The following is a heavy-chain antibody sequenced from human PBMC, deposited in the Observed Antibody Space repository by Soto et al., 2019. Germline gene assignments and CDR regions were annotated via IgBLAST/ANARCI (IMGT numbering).Heavy chain of an antibody. CDR3: ARGPVAGTYFDY. CDR1: GYTFTGYY. V-gene: IGHV1-2*04. D-gene: IGHD6-19*01. J-gene: IGHJ4*02. Sequence: ASVKVSCKTPGYTFTGYYMHWVRQAPGQGLEWMGWINPNSGGTNYAQKFQGWVTMTRDTSISTAYMELSRLRSDDTAVYYCARGPVAGTYFDYWGQGALVTVSS. CDR2: INPNSGGT.